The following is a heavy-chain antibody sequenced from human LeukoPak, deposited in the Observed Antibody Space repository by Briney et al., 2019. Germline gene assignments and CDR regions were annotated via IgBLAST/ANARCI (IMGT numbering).Heavy chain of an antibody. D-gene: IGHD4-23*01. CDR1: GFTFSNYW. J-gene: IGHJ3*02. CDR3: ARAHPAYGGNSRALDI. V-gene: IGHV3-74*01. CDR2: INSDGSST. Sequence: PGGSLRLSCTASGFTFSNYWMHWVRQAPGKGLVWVSRINSDGSSTTYADSVKGRFTISRDNAKNTLYLQMNSLRAEDTAVYYCARAHPAYGGNSRALDIWGQGTMVTVSS.